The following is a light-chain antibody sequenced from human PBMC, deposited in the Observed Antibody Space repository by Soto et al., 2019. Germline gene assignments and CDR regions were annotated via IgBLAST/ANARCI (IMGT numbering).Light chain of an antibody. Sequence: EIVLTQSPDTLSLSPGEGATLSCRASHDVSVSLVWYRQRPGQSPRLLIHDASNRATGISARFSGSGSGTDFTLTIGSLEPEESALYYCQQRASWPYTSGQGTKVDI. V-gene: IGKV3-11*01. CDR3: QQRASWPYT. CDR1: HDVSVS. CDR2: DAS. J-gene: IGKJ2*01.